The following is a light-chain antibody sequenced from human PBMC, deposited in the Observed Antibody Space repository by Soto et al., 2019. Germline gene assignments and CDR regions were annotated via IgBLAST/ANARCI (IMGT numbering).Light chain of an antibody. J-gene: IGKJ1*01. CDR2: SAS. CDR1: QSVSGDY. CDR3: QQYGSSGP. Sequence: EVGVTKSPCTVSLAPGERATLSCRASQSVSGDYLAWYQQKPGQAPRLLIYSASLKPAGIPDRFSGGGSATDFTLTISRLEPEDFAVYYCQQYGSSGPFGQGTKVDIK. V-gene: IGKV3-20*01.